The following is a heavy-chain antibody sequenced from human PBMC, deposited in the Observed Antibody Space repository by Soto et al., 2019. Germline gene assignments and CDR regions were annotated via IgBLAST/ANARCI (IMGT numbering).Heavy chain of an antibody. CDR2: ISGAADYT. V-gene: IGHV3-23*01. Sequence: GEALKISCAASGFSFSTYGMSWVRQAPGKGLEWASRISGAADYTHYSDSMRRRFTSSRNNSKTSLYLQINSMRAEDTAVYYSAKWDVYASGSALGFWGQGTLVTVSS. J-gene: IGHJ4*02. CDR3: AKWDVYASGSALGF. CDR1: GFSFSTYG. D-gene: IGHD3-10*01.